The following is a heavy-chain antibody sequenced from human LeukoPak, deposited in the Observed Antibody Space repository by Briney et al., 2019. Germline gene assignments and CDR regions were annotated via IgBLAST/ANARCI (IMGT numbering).Heavy chain of an antibody. D-gene: IGHD6-13*01. Sequence: GGSLGLSCAASGFTFSSYGMHWVRQAPGKGLEWVAVISYDGSNYYYADSVKGRFSISRDDSKNTLYLQMNSLRAEDTAVYYCVKDKMSSWSFDYWGQGTLVTVSS. CDR3: VKDKMSSWSFDY. V-gene: IGHV3-30*18. CDR1: GFTFSSYG. J-gene: IGHJ4*02. CDR2: ISYDGSNY.